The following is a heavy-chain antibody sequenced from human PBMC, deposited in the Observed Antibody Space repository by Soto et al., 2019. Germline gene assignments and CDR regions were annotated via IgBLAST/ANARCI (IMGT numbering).Heavy chain of an antibody. J-gene: IGHJ3*02. Sequence: SETLSLTCTVSGGSISSYFWSWIRQPPGKGLEWIGYIYYRGSTNSNPSLKSRVTISIDTSKNQFSLRLSSVTAADTAVYYCAGPGIAVAYGAFDIWGQGTMVTVSS. CDR2: IYYRGST. V-gene: IGHV4-59*08. CDR3: AGPGIAVAYGAFDI. D-gene: IGHD6-19*01. CDR1: GGSISSYF.